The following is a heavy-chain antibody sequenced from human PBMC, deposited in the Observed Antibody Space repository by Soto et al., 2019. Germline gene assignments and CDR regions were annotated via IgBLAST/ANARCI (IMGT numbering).Heavy chain of an antibody. CDR3: ARASIVVTAIPSAFDV. D-gene: IGHD2-21*02. Sequence: GESLKVSCKVSGNTFNAYWIGWVRQMPGKGLEWMGIIFPGDSDTIYSPSFQGQVTMSVDKSINTAYLQWRSLTASDTAIYFCARASIVVTAIPSAFDVWGQGTMDTVSS. V-gene: IGHV5-51*01. CDR2: IFPGDSDT. J-gene: IGHJ3*01. CDR1: GNTFNAYW.